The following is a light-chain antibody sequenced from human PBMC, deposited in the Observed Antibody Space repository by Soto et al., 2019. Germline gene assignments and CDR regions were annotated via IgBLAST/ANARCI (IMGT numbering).Light chain of an antibody. CDR1: SSDVGGSKY. Sequence: QSVLTQPPSASGSPGQSVTISCTGTSSDVGGSKYVSWYQHHPGKAPKLMIYEVNKRPSGVPDRFSGSKSGNTASLTVSGLQADDEADYYCSSYTPTTWVFGGGTKVTVL. J-gene: IGLJ3*02. CDR2: EVN. V-gene: IGLV2-8*01. CDR3: SSYTPTTWV.